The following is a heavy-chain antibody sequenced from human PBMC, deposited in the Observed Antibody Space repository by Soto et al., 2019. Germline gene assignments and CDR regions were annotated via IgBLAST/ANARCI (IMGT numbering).Heavy chain of an antibody. D-gene: IGHD3-16*01. V-gene: IGHV3-64D*06. CDR2: ISSNGDST. Sequence: GSLRLSCSASGFTFSMYSMHWVRPAPGKGLEYVSGISSNGDSTYYADSVKGRFTISRDNSKNTLYLQMSSLRAVDTAVYYCVNARSTLHIPHAWGQGTLVTVSS. J-gene: IGHJ5*02. CDR1: GFTFSMYS. CDR3: VNARSTLHIPHA.